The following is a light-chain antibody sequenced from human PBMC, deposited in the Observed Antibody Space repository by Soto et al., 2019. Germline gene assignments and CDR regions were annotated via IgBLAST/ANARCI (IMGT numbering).Light chain of an antibody. CDR1: SGDVGNYNL. CDR3: CSYVGSSTSYV. J-gene: IGLJ1*01. Sequence: QSVLTQPASVSGSPGQSITISCTGTSGDVGNYNLVSWYQQHPGKAPKLMIYEVNKWPSGVSNHFSGSKSGNTASLTISGLQAEDEADYYWCSYVGSSTSYVFGTGTKVTVL. CDR2: EVN. V-gene: IGLV2-23*02.